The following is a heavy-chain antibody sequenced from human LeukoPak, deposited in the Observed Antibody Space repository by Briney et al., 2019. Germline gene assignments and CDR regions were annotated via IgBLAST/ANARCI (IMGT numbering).Heavy chain of an antibody. J-gene: IGHJ4*02. D-gene: IGHD6-19*01. V-gene: IGHV5-51*01. Sequence: GESLKISCEYFGYDFSTYWIGWVRQMPGKGLEWMGIIYPGDSDTRYSPSFQGQVTISADKSISTAYLQWSSLKASDTAMYYCARLTPPSSGWYSSYPDYWGQGTLVTVSS. CDR2: IYPGDSDT. CDR3: ARLTPPSSGWYSSYPDY. CDR1: GYDFSTYW.